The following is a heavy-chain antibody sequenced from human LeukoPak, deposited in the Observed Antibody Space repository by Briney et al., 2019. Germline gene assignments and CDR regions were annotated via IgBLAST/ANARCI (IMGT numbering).Heavy chain of an antibody. CDR1: GTSISSCY. J-gene: IGHJ4*02. CDR2: IYSSGST. CDR3: ARGVGITRDRTNTLFDY. Sequence: PWGPLTPTCIVPGTSISSCYWSWIRQPPGQGLEWISYIYSSGSTNYNPALKSRFPISVDTSKIQFSLTLSSVTAADPAVYYCARGVGITRDRTNTLFDYWGQGTLVPVSS. V-gene: IGHV4-59*12. D-gene: IGHD7-27*01.